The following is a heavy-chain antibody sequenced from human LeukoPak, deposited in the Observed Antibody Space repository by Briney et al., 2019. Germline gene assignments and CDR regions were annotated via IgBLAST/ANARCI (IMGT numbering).Heavy chain of an antibody. Sequence: PGGSLRLSCKGSGYSFTTYWIGWVRQMPGKGLEWMGIIYPGDSDTRYSPSFQGQVTISADKSTSTAYLQWSSLKASDTAMYYCARYCSGGSCSPWGQGTLVTVSS. D-gene: IGHD2-15*01. CDR1: GYSFTTYW. CDR3: ARYCSGGSCSP. V-gene: IGHV5-51*01. J-gene: IGHJ4*02. CDR2: IYPGDSDT.